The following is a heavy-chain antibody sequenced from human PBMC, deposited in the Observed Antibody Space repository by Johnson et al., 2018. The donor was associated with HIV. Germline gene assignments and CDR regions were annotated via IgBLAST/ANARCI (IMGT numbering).Heavy chain of an antibody. D-gene: IGHD3-10*01. CDR1: GFTFSSYW. V-gene: IGHV3-7*02. CDR3: ARGGDVVWFGEFPGAFDV. CDR2: IKQDGSEK. J-gene: IGHJ3*01. Sequence: VQVVESGGGLVQPGGSLRLSCVASGFTFSSYWMSWVRQAPGKGLEWVANIKQDGSEKYYVDSVQGLFPLSRDNAKNPLYLQMNSLRAEDTAVYYCARGGDVVWFGEFPGAFDVWGQGTMVTVSS.